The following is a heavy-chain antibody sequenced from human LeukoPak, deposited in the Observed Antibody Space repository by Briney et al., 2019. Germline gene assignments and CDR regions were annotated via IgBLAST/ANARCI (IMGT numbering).Heavy chain of an antibody. CDR2: IRSRSAGGTT. CDR3: STGGGTHDY. J-gene: IGHJ4*02. D-gene: IGHD2-15*01. Sequence: GGSLRLSCAASGLTFNNAWISWVRQAPGKGLEWVGRIRSRSAGGTTDYGAPVKGRFTIPRDDSKNTLYLQMNSLKTEDTAVYYCSTGGGTHDYWGQGTLVTVSS. V-gene: IGHV3-15*01. CDR1: GLTFNNAW.